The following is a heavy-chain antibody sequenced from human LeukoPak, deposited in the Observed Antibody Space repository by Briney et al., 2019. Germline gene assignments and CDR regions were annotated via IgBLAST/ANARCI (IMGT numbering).Heavy chain of an antibody. CDR3: ARGGLGYGYNY. D-gene: IGHD5-18*01. V-gene: IGHV3-21*01. J-gene: IGHJ4*02. CDR2: ISSSSSYI. CDR1: GFTVSSYS. Sequence: SGGSLRLSCAASGFTVSSYSMNWVRQAPGKGLEWVSSISSSSSYIYYADSVKGRFTISRDNAKNSLYLQMNSLRAEDTAVYYCARGGLGYGYNYWGQGTLVTVSS.